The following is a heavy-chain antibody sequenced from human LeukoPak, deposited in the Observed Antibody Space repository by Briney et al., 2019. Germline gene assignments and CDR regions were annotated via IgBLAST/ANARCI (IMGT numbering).Heavy chain of an antibody. V-gene: IGHV3-21*01. J-gene: IGHJ4*02. CDR1: GFTFSTYS. CDR3: ARDYYGDYGLDY. D-gene: IGHD4-17*01. Sequence: GGSLRLSCAASGFTFSTYSMNWVRQAPGKGLEWVSSISSSGSYIYYADSVEGRFAISRDSAKNSLYLQMSSLRAEDTAVYYCARDYYGDYGLDYWGQETLVTVSS. CDR2: ISSSGSYI.